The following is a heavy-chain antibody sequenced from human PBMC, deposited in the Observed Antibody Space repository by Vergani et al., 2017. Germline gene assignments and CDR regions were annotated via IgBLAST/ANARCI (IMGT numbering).Heavy chain of an antibody. CDR2: IDRTGRT. Sequence: QVQLQESGPRLVKPSETLSLICSVSGYSISSGYFWGWIRQSPGKGLEWLGTIDRTGRTHLSPSLKSRLTISVDTTKNQFSLRLTSATAADTAVYFCARHSTVEWLVKLGWIDPWGQGILVTVSS. D-gene: IGHD6-19*01. V-gene: IGHV4-38-2*02. CDR3: ARHSTVEWLVKLGWIDP. CDR1: GYSISSGYF. J-gene: IGHJ5*02.